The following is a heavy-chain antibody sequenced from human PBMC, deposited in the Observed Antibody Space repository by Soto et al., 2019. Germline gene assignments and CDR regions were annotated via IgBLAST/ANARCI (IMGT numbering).Heavy chain of an antibody. CDR3: AKSVVHQWLVHDAFDI. V-gene: IGHV4-59*03. CDR2: IYYSGTT. CDR1: GDSISNSY. J-gene: IGHJ3*02. D-gene: IGHD6-19*01. Sequence: PSETLSLTSNVSGDSISNSYWSWIRQPPGKGLEWIAYIYYSGTTNYNPSLESRVTISMDTSKNQFSLRLTSVTAADTAVYYCAKSVVHQWLVHDAFDIWGQGTLVTVSS.